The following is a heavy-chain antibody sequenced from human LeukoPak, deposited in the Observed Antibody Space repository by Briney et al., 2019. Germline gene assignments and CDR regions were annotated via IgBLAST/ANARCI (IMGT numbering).Heavy chain of an antibody. D-gene: IGHD3-10*02. J-gene: IGHJ3*01. CDR2: ILYDGTMK. CDR3: AKFFTGEYVRAFDV. CDR1: TFTFNNYA. V-gene: IGHV3-30*04. Sequence: PGGSLRLSCAASTFTFNNYAMHWVRQAPGKGLEWVAVILYDGTMKYYGDSVKGRFTISRDNSKNTLYLQMNSLRAEDTAVYYCAKFFTGEYVRAFDVWGQGTMVTVSS.